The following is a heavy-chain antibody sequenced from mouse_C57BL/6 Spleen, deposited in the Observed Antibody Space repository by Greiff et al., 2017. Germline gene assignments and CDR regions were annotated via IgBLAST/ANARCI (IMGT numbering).Heavy chain of an antibody. J-gene: IGHJ3*01. D-gene: IGHD4-1*01. CDR3: ARGDWEGFAY. Sequence: QVQLQQPGAELVRPGSSVKLSCKASGYTFTSYWMDWVKQRPGQGLEWIGNIYPSDSETHYNQKFKDKATLTVDKSSSTAYMQLSSLTSEDSAVYYCARGDWEGFAYWGKGTLVTVSA. CDR2: IYPSDSET. CDR1: GYTFTSYW. V-gene: IGHV1-61*01.